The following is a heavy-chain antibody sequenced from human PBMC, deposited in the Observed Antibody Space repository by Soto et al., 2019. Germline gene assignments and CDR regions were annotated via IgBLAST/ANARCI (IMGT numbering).Heavy chain of an antibody. CDR2: INYSGST. CDR1: SSCMRSSLNH. D-gene: IGHD2-2*01. CDR3: AKLAGYCSGTSCYGHYDMDV. Sequence: PSETRSFPLIVSSSCMRSSLNHWCWIRQPRGKRLAWIGNINYSGSTYYNPSLQSRLTISVDTSNYQFSLTLSSVTAADTAVYYCAKLAGYCSGTSCYGHYDMDVWGQGTTVT. J-gene: IGHJ6*02. V-gene: IGHV4-39*01.